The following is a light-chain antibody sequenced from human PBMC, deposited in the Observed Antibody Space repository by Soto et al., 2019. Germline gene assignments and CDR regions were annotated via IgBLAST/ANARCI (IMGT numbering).Light chain of an antibody. CDR3: SSYTTSNTRQIV. CDR1: SSDVGGYNY. J-gene: IGLJ1*01. V-gene: IGLV2-14*01. Sequence: QSVLTQPASVSGSPGQSITISCTGTSSDVGGYNYVSWYQQHPGKAPKFMIYDVSNRPSGVSNRFSGSKSDNTASLTISGLQAEDEADSYCSSYTTSNTRQIVFXTGTKVTVL. CDR2: DVS.